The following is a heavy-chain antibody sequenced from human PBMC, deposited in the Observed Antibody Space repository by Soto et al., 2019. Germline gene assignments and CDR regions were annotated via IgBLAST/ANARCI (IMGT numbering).Heavy chain of an antibody. CDR2: INHSGST. CDR1: GGSFSGYY. CDR3: AREREYDFWSGYFSSGMDV. J-gene: IGHJ6*02. D-gene: IGHD3-3*01. V-gene: IGHV4-34*01. Sequence: PSETLSLTCAVYGGSFSGYYWSWIRQPPGKGLEWIGEINHSGSTNYNPSLKSRVTISVDTSKNQFSLKLSSVTAADTAVYYCAREREYDFWSGYFSSGMDVWGQGTTVTVSS.